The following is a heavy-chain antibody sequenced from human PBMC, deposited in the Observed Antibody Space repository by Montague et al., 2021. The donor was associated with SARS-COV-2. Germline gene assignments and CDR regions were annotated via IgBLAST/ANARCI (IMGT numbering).Heavy chain of an antibody. Sequence: SETLSLTCAVYGGSFSNYYWSWIRQPPGKGLEWIGEINHRGSTNYNPSLKSRVTLSLDTSKNQFSLTLHSVTAADTAVYYCAGGRWGRQSSKYFEQWGPGTLVTVSS. V-gene: IGHV4-34*01. D-gene: IGHD5-24*01. CDR1: GGSFSNYY. CDR3: AGGRWGRQSSKYFEQ. J-gene: IGHJ4*02. CDR2: INHRGST.